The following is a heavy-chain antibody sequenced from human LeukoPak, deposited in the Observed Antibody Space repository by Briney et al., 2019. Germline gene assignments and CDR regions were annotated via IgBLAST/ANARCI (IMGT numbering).Heavy chain of an antibody. Sequence: PSETLSLTCTVSGGSISSGSYYGSWIRQPPGKGLEWIGSIYYSGSTYYNPSLKSRVTISVDTSKNQFSLKLSSVTAADTAVYYCARHQFGSDWFDPWGQGTLVTVSS. CDR2: IYYSGST. V-gene: IGHV4-39*01. CDR1: GGSISSGSYY. D-gene: IGHD1-14*01. CDR3: ARHQFGSDWFDP. J-gene: IGHJ5*02.